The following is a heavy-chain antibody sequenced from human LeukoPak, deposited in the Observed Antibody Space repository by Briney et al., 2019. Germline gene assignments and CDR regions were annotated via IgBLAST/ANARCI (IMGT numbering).Heavy chain of an antibody. CDR3: ARQNYDFWSGYLAGAHFDY. CDR1: GGSISSGDYY. J-gene: IGHJ4*02. CDR2: IYYSGST. D-gene: IGHD3-3*01. Sequence: SQTLSLTCTVSGGSISSGDYYWSWIRQPPGKGLEWIGYIYYSGSTYYNPSLKSRVTISVDTSKNQFSLKLSSVTAADTAVYYCARQNYDFWSGYLAGAHFDYWGQGTLVTVSS. V-gene: IGHV4-30-4*01.